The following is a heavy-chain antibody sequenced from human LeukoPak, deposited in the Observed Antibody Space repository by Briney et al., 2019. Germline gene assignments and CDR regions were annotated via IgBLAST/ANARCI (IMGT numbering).Heavy chain of an antibody. CDR2: IKQDGSEK. CDR3: ARDRYFVY. Sequence: GGSLRLSCAASGFTFSNYWMSWVRQAPGKGLEWVANIKQDGSEKYYVGSVKGRFTISRDNAKNSLYLQMYSLRAEDTAVYYCARDRYFVYWGQGTLVTVSS. J-gene: IGHJ4*02. CDR1: GFTFSNYW. D-gene: IGHD3-9*01. V-gene: IGHV3-7*01.